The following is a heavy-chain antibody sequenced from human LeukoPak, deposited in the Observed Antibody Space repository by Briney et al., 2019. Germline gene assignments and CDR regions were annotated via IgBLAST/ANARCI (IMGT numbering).Heavy chain of an antibody. CDR1: GGSISSGGYY. D-gene: IGHD6-6*01. CDR2: IYYSGST. CDR3: ARDRGAARLYYYYYGMDV. Sequence: SETLSLTCTVSGGSISSGGYYWSWIRRHPGKGLEWIGYIYYSGSTYYNPSLKSRVTISVDTSKNQFSLKLSSVTAADTAVYYCARDRGAARLYYYYYGMDVWGQGTTVTVSS. V-gene: IGHV4-31*03. J-gene: IGHJ6*02.